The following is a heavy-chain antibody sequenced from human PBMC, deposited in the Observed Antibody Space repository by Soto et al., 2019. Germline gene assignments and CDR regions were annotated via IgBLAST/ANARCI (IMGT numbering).Heavy chain of an antibody. CDR1: GGSISSYY. CDR3: ARGGDWAGIFGVAELYGMDV. D-gene: IGHD3-3*01. CDR2: IYTSGST. V-gene: IGHV4-4*07. Sequence: ETLSLTCTVSGGSISSYYWSWIRQPAGKGLEWIGRIYTSGSTNYNPSLKSRVTMSVDTSKNQFSLKLSSVTAADTAVYYCARGGDWAGIFGVAELYGMDVWGQGTTVTVSS. J-gene: IGHJ6*02.